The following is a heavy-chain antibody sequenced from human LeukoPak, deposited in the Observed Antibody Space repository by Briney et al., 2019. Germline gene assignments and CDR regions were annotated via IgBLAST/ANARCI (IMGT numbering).Heavy chain of an antibody. Sequence: GGSLRLSCAASGFTFSSYSMNWVRQAPGKGLEWLSSISSSSSYIYYADSVKGRFTISRDNAKNSLYLQMNSLRAEDTAVYYCARDRGYIVVVPAAVDYWGQGTLVTVSS. J-gene: IGHJ4*02. V-gene: IGHV3-21*01. CDR2: ISSSSSYI. CDR3: ARDRGYIVVVPAAVDY. D-gene: IGHD2-2*01. CDR1: GFTFSSYS.